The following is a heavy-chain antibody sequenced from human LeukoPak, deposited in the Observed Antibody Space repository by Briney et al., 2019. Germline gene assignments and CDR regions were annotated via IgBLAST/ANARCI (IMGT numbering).Heavy chain of an antibody. CDR3: ARDQEPAEEYYYYYMDV. J-gene: IGHJ6*03. V-gene: IGHV3-30*03. D-gene: IGHD2-2*01. CDR1: GFTFSSYG. CDR2: ISYDGSNK. Sequence: PGGSLRLSCAASGFTFSSYGMHWVSQAPGKGLEWVAVISYDGSNKYYADSVKGRFTISRDNAKNSLYLQMNSLRAEDTAVYYCARDQEPAEEYYYYYMDVWGKGTTVPVSS.